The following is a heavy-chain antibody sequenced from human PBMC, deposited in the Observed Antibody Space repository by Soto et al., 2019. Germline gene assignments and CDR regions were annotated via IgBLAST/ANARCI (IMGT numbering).Heavy chain of an antibody. J-gene: IGHJ4*02. Sequence: ASVKVSCKASGGTFSSYAISWVRQAPGQGLEWMGGIIPIFGTANYAQKFQGRVTITADESTSTAYMELSSLRSEDTAVYYCAREPPGIAVAGDYFDYWGQGTLVTVSS. CDR1: GGTFSSYA. CDR3: AREPPGIAVAGDYFDY. D-gene: IGHD6-19*01. V-gene: IGHV1-69*13. CDR2: IIPIFGTA.